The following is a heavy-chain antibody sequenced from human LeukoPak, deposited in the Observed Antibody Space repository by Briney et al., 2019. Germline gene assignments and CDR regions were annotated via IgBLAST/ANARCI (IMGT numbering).Heavy chain of an antibody. V-gene: IGHV1-18*01. CDR2: ISAYNGNT. D-gene: IGHD3-22*01. Sequence: GESLKISCKASGYTFTSYGISWVRQAPGQGLEWMGWISAYNGNTNYAQKLQGRVTMTTDTSTSTAYMELRSLRSDDTAVYYCASATNYYDSSGYSVLPDYWGQGTLVTVSS. J-gene: IGHJ4*02. CDR3: ASATNYYDSSGYSVLPDY. CDR1: GYTFTSYG.